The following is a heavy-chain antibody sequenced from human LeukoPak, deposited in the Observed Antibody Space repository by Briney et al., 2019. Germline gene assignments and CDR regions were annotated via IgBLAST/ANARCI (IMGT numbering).Heavy chain of an antibody. J-gene: IGHJ4*02. V-gene: IGHV3-23*01. CDR3: AKDKRFLEWLPRSGFDH. CDR2: ISASGGGT. Sequence: HPGGSLRLSCAASGFTFSSYAMSWVRQAPGKGLEWVSAISASGGGTNYADSVKGRFTISRDNSKNTLYLQMNSLRAEDTAVYYCAKDKRFLEWLPRSGFDHWGQGTLVTVSS. D-gene: IGHD3-3*01. CDR1: GFTFSSYA.